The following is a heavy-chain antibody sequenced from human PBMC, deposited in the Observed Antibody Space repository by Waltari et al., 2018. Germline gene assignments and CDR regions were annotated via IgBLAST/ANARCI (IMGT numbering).Heavy chain of an antibody. J-gene: IGHJ4*02. CDR2: VSSSSSYT. CDR1: GFTFSDSY. CDR3: VRDWGGGTYTWAY. D-gene: IGHD3-16*01. Sequence: QVQLVESGGGLVKPGGSLRLSCEASGFTFSDSYMTWIRQAPGKGVEWISYVSSSSSYTQYADSVKGRFTMSRDNAKNTVYLQMNSLRAEDTALYYCVRDWGGGTYTWAYWGQGTPVTVSS. V-gene: IGHV3-11*06.